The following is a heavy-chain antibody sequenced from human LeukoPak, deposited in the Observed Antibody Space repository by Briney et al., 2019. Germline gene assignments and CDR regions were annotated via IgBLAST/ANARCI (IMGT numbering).Heavy chain of an antibody. Sequence: PGGSLRLSCSASGFTFSSYAMHWVRQAPGKGLEYVSGISSNGGSTDYADSVKGRFTISRDNSKNTLYLQTSSLRAEDTAVYYCVKDPVTTVTSHFDYWGQGILVTVSS. CDR1: GFTFSSYA. V-gene: IGHV3-64D*06. CDR2: ISSNGGST. D-gene: IGHD4-17*01. CDR3: VKDPVTTVTSHFDY. J-gene: IGHJ4*02.